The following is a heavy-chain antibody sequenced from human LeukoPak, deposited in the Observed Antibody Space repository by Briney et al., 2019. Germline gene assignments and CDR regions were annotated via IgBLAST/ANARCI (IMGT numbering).Heavy chain of an antibody. D-gene: IGHD6-13*01. J-gene: IGHJ5*02. CDR2: IYYSGST. CDR3: ARLAAAGTVHWFDP. CDR1: GGSISSYY. V-gene: IGHV4-59*08. Sequence: SETLSLTCTVSGGSISSYYWSWIRQPPGKGLEWIGYIYYSGSTNYNPSLKSRVTISVDTSKNQFSLKLSSVTAAETAIYYCARLAAAGTVHWFDPWGQGTLVTVSS.